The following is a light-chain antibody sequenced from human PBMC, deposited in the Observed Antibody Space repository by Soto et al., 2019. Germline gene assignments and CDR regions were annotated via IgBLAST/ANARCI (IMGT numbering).Light chain of an antibody. J-gene: IGLJ2*01. Sequence: QSVLTQPPSASGTPGQRVTISCSGSSSNIGSNYVYWYQQLPGTAPKLLIYRNNDRPSGVPDRFSGSKSGTSASLVISGLRSEDEADYYCAAWDDSLSGVVFGGGTKLTVL. CDR3: AAWDDSLSGVV. V-gene: IGLV1-47*01. CDR2: RNN. CDR1: SSNIGSNY.